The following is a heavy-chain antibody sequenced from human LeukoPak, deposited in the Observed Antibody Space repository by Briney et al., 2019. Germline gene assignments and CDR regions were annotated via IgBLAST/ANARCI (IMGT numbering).Heavy chain of an antibody. CDR3: ARGDPENYYYYYMDV. J-gene: IGHJ6*03. Sequence: GGSLRLSCAASGFTFSSYEMNWFRQAPGKGLEWVSYISSSGSTIYYADSMKGRFTISRDNAKNSLYLQMNSLRAEDTAVYYCARGDPENYYYYYMDVWGKGTTVTVSS. D-gene: IGHD2-21*02. CDR1: GFTFSSYE. CDR2: ISSSGSTI. V-gene: IGHV3-48*03.